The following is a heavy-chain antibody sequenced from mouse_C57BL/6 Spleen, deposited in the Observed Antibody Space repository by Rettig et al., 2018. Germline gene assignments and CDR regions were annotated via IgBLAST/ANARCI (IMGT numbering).Heavy chain of an antibody. CDR1: GYTFTTYG. CDR2: INTYSGVP. D-gene: IGHD3-3*01. CDR3: ARRDDY. J-gene: IGHJ2*01. Sequence: QIQLVQSGPELKKPGETVKISCKASGYTFTTYGMSWVKQAPGKGLKWMGWINTYSGVPTYADDFKGRFAFSLETSASTAYLQINNLKNEDTATYFCARRDDYWGQGTTLTVSS. V-gene: IGHV9-3*01.